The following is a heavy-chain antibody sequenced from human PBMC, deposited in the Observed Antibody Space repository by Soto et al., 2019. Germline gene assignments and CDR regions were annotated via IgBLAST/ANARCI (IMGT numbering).Heavy chain of an antibody. J-gene: IGHJ3*02. CDR1: GFSFSDHY. V-gene: IGHV3-72*01. CDR3: AGSGTDSSPWSDDGLDI. Sequence: EVQLVESGGDLVQPGGSLRLSCAASGFSFSDHYMDWVRQAPGKGLEWVGRIRNKAKSYTTEHAASVKGRSIISGDDSXNKXYLQMSSLTTEDTAVYYGAGSGTDSSPWSDDGLDIWGQGTTVTVSS. D-gene: IGHD6-19*01. CDR2: IRNKAKSYTT.